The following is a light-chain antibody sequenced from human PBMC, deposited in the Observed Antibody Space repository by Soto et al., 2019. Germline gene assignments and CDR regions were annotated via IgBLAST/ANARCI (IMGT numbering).Light chain of an antibody. CDR2: DTN. V-gene: IGLV7-46*01. Sequence: QTVVTQEPSLAVSPGGTVTLTCGYSTGAVATRHYPYWFHQKPGQAPKKLIYDTNNRHSWTPARFSGSLLGDKAALTLSDAQPEDEAEYYCSLSDSGLRVFGEGTTLTVL. CDR3: SLSDSGLRV. CDR1: TGAVATRHY. J-gene: IGLJ3*02.